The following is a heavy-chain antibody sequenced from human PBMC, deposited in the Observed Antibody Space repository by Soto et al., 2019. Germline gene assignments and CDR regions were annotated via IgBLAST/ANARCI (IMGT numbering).Heavy chain of an antibody. CDR3: ARGGGAIFGVVIISGVWFDP. Sequence: ASVKVSCKASGYTFTSYGISWVRQAPGQGLEWMGWISAYNGNTNYAQKLQGRVTMTTDTSTSTAYMELRSLRSDDTAVYYCARGGGAIFGVVIISGVWFDPWGQGTPVTVSS. CDR2: ISAYNGNT. CDR1: GYTFTSYG. V-gene: IGHV1-18*04. D-gene: IGHD3-3*01. J-gene: IGHJ5*02.